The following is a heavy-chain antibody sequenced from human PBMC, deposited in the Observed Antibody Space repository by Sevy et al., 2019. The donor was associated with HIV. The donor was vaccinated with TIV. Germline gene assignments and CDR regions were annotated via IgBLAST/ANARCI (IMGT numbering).Heavy chain of an antibody. V-gene: IGHV3-30*04. D-gene: IGHD5-12*01. CDR2: ISSDENSQ. CDR1: GFTFSSHA. CDR3: ARDLISGTHFPSLHY. Sequence: GGSLRLSCAASGFTFSSHAMHWVRQAPGKGLDWVAVISSDENSQYSEDSVKGRLIIYSDNSKNTLYLQMDRLRVEKPPIYYCARDLISGTHFPSLHYWGQRKLVTVSS. J-gene: IGHJ4*02.